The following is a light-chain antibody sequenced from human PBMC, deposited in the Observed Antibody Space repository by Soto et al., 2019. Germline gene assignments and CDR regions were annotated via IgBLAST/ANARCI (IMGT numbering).Light chain of an antibody. CDR2: GAS. CDR3: QQYGSSSVT. J-gene: IGKJ2*01. CDR1: QSVSSSY. Sequence: EIVLTQSPGTLSLSSGERATLSCRASQSVSSSYLAWYQQKPGQAPRLLIYGASSRATGIPDRFSGSGSGTDFTLTINRLEPEDFAVYFCQQYGSSSVTFGQGTKLEIK. V-gene: IGKV3-20*01.